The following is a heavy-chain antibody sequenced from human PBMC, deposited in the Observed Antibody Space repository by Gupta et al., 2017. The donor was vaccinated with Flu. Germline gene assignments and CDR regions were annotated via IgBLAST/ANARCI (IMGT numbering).Heavy chain of an antibody. Sequence: QVQPVQSGAEVKKPRASVQVSCKASGYTFTTYDINWVRQATGQGLEWMGWMNPNSGNAGYAQQFQGRVTMTRNTSISTAYMELSSLRSEDTAVYYCARRRSGWPLDYWGQGTLVTVSS. CDR2: MNPNSGNA. CDR1: GYTFTTYD. D-gene: IGHD6-19*01. CDR3: ARRRSGWPLDY. V-gene: IGHV1-8*01. J-gene: IGHJ4*02.